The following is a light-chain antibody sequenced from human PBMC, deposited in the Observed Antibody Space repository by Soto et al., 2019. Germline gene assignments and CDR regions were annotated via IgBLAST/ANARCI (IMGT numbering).Light chain of an antibody. CDR3: QQYSHLIT. V-gene: IGKV1-33*01. J-gene: IGKJ5*01. CDR1: QDISNY. Sequence: DIQMTQSPSSLSASVGHRVTITCRASQDISNYLNWHQQKRGKAPKLLIYDASNLETGVPSRFSGSGSGTDFTFTISSLQPEDMATYYCQQYSHLITFGQGTRWRL. CDR2: DAS.